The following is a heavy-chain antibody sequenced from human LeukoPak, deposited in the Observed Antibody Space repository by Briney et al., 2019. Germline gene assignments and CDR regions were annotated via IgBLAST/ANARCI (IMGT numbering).Heavy chain of an antibody. V-gene: IGHV3-15*01. Sequence: GGSLRLSCAASGFTFNNAWMSWVRQAPGKGLEWVARSKSETDGGATHYAAPVQGRFTISRDDSEKTLFLQMNSLKTEDTAVYYCTTGGRNGAFQFDSWGQGTLVAVSS. CDR2: SKSETDGGAT. J-gene: IGHJ4*02. CDR3: TTGGRNGAFQFDS. D-gene: IGHD1-26*01. CDR1: GFTFNNAW.